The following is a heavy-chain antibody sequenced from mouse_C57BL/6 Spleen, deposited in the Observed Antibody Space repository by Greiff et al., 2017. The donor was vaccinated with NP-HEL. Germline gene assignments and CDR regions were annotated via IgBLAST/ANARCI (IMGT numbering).Heavy chain of an antibody. D-gene: IGHD1-1*01. CDR1: GYTFTDYY. J-gene: IGHJ3*01. Sequence: VQLQQSGAELVRPGASVKLSCKASGYTFTDYYINWVKQRPGQGLEWIARIYPGSGNTYYNEKFKGKATLTAEKSSSTAYMQLSSLTSEDSAVYFCARSGGSSYWFAYWGQGTLVTVSA. CDR3: ARSGGSSYWFAY. V-gene: IGHV1-76*01. CDR2: IYPGSGNT.